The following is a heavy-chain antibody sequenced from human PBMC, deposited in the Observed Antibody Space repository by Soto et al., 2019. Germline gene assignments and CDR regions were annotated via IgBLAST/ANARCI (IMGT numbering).Heavy chain of an antibody. J-gene: IGHJ4*02. CDR1: GGSISSGGYY. Sequence: SVTLSLTCTVSGGSISSGGYYWSWIRQHPGKGLEWIGYIYYSGSTYYNPSLKSRVTISVDTSKNQFSLKLSSVTAADTAVYYCARSSSLGYFDWLFYWGQGTLVTVSS. CDR2: IYYSGST. V-gene: IGHV4-31*03. CDR3: ARSSSLGYFDWLFY. D-gene: IGHD3-9*01.